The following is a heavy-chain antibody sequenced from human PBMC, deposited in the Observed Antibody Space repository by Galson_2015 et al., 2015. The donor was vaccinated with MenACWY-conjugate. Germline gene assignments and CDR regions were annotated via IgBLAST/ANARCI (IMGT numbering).Heavy chain of an antibody. CDR3: ARVVPSAMIHGFDY. CDR2: ISTSSTNM. Sequence: LRLSCATSGFTFNNYDMNWVRQAPGKGLEWVSSISTSSTNMYYADSVKGRFTISRDNAKNSVYLQMNSLRAEDTAVYFCARVVPSAMIHGFDYWGQGTLVTVSS. V-gene: IGHV3-21*01. D-gene: IGHD2-2*01. CDR1: GFTFNNYD. J-gene: IGHJ4*02.